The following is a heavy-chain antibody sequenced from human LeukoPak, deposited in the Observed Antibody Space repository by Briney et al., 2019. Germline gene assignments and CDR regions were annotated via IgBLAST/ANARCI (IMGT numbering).Heavy chain of an antibody. CDR3: ARGTLAGYFLGY. Sequence: GGSLRLSCAASGFTFSSYAMSWVRQAPGKGLEWVSSLIYSGDTTDYADYVKGRLIISRDNSKNTLGLQMNSLRDEDTAIYYCARGTLAGYFLGYWGRGTLVTVSA. CDR1: GFTFSSYA. J-gene: IGHJ4*02. D-gene: IGHD6-19*01. V-gene: IGHV3-23*01. CDR2: LIYSGDTT.